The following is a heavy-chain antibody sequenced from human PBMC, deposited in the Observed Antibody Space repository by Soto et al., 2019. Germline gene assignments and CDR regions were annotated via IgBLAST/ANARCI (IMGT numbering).Heavy chain of an antibody. D-gene: IGHD4-17*01. V-gene: IGHV4-39*01. Sequence: SETLSLTCTVSGGSISSSSYYWGWIRQPPGKGLEWIGSIFYSGTTYYNPSLKSRVTISVDTSKNQFSLKLSSVTAADTAVYYCARRYGSSFDYWGQGTLVTSPQ. CDR2: IFYSGTT. CDR1: GGSISSSSYY. J-gene: IGHJ4*02. CDR3: ARRYGSSFDY.